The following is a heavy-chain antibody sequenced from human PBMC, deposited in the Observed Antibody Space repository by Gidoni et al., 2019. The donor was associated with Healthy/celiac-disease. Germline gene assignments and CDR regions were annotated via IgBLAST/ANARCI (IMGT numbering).Heavy chain of an antibody. CDR3: AKDSGPQKTGDFDY. V-gene: IGHV3-9*01. J-gene: IGHJ4*02. Sequence: EVKLLESVGGLVQPGRSLSISYAASGFTFDDYAMPWVRQAPGKGLEWVSGISWKSGSIGYADSVKGRFTISRDNAKNSLYLQMNSLRAEDTALYYCAKDSGPQKTGDFDYWGQGTLVTVSS. CDR2: ISWKSGSI. D-gene: IGHD1-1*01. CDR1: GFTFDDYA.